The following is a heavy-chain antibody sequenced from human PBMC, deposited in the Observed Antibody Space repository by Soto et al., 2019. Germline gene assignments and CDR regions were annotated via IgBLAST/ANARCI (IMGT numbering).Heavy chain of an antibody. CDR3: ATGAIGGINDYDFWSGSWYYFDC. CDR1: GGTFSSYA. CDR2: IIPIFGTA. J-gene: IGHJ4*02. D-gene: IGHD3-3*01. Sequence: QVQLVQSGAEVKKPGSSVKVSCKASGGTFSSYAISWVRQAPGQGLEWMGGIIPIFGTANYAQKFQGRVTITADESTGTGYIELSSLRCEDTAVYYCATGAIGGINDYDFWSGSWYYFDCWGQGTLVTVSS. V-gene: IGHV1-69*01.